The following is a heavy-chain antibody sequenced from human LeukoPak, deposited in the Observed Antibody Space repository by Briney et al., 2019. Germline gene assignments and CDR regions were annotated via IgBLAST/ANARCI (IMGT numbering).Heavy chain of an antibody. V-gene: IGHV3-21*01. CDR1: GFTFSSYN. J-gene: IGHJ4*02. D-gene: IGHD1-26*01. CDR2: ITSGSSYI. CDR3: ATYIVGPTLDY. Sequence: GGSLRLSCAASGFTFSSYNMNWVRQAPGKGLEWVSSITSGSSYIYYADSVKGRFTISRDNARNSFYLQLNSLRAEDTALYYCATYIVGPTLDYWGQGALVTVSS.